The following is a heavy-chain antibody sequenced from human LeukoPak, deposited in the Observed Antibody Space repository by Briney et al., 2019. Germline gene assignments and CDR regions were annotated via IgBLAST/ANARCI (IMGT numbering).Heavy chain of an antibody. V-gene: IGHV3-23*01. CDR1: GFTFSSYA. CDR3: AKSPMVHRAEYFQH. Sequence: GGSLRLSCAASGFTFSSYAMSWVRQAPGKGLEWVSAISGSGGSTYYADSVKGRFTISRDNSKNTLYLQMNGLRAEDTAVYYCAKSPMVHRAEYFQHWGQGTLVTVSS. D-gene: IGHD3-10*01. J-gene: IGHJ1*01. CDR2: ISGSGGST.